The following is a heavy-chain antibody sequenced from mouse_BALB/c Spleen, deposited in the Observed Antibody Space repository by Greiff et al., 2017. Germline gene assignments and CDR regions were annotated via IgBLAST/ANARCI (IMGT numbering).Heavy chain of an antibody. V-gene: IGHV5-9-4*01. J-gene: IGHJ2*01. CDR2: ISSGGSYT. CDR3: AREGWESFDY. CDR1: GFTFSSYA. Sequence: EVHLVESGGGLVKPGGSLKLSCAASGFTFSSYAMSWVRQSPEKRLEWVAEISSGGSYTYYPDTVTGRFTISRDNAKNTLYLEMSSLRSEDTAMYYCAREGWESFDYWGQGTTLTVSS. D-gene: IGHD1-1*02.